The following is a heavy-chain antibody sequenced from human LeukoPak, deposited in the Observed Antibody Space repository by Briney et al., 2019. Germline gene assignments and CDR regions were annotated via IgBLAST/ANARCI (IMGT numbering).Heavy chain of an antibody. V-gene: IGHV3-7*01. CDR1: GFTFSSYW. D-gene: IGHD2-2*01. J-gene: IGHJ4*02. Sequence: GGSLRLSCAASGFTFSSYWMSWVRQAPGKGLEWVANIKQDGSEKYYVDSVKGRFTISRDNAKNSLYLQTNSLRAEDTAVYYCARVGSLYQLPNYFDYWGQGTLVTVSS. CDR3: ARVGSLYQLPNYFDY. CDR2: IKQDGSEK.